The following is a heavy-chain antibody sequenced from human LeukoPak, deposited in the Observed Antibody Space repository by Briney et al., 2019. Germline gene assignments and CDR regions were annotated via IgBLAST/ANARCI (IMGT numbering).Heavy chain of an antibody. CDR1: GFTFSSYV. CDR2: IWYDGSNK. D-gene: IGHD3-9*01. CDR3: ARGSDPGYLRQSWFDP. V-gene: IGHV3-33*01. Sequence: GRALRVSCAASGFTFSSYVMHWVRQAPGKGLEGVAVIWYDGSNKYYVDSVNGRLTISIDNSKKPLYLQMNSLRAEDTAVYYCARGSDPGYLRQSWFDPWGQGTLVTVSS. J-gene: IGHJ5*02.